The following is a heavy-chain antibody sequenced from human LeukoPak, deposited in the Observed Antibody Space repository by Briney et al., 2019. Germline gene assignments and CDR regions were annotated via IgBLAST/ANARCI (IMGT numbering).Heavy chain of an antibody. Sequence: GSLRLSCAGSGFTFSSYSMGWVRQAPGKGLEWVANIKDSGIEKEYVDSVKGRFTISRDNAKNSLYLQMNSLRSEDTALYFCARWRGAQSEFDYWGQGTQVTVSS. V-gene: IGHV3-7*01. D-gene: IGHD3-3*01. CDR1: GFTFSSYS. J-gene: IGHJ4*02. CDR2: IKDSGIEK. CDR3: ARWRGAQSEFDY.